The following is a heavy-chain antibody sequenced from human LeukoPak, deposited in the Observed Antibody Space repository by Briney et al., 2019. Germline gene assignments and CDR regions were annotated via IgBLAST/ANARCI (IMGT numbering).Heavy chain of an antibody. V-gene: IGHV4-38-2*01. CDR1: GFTFSDYY. D-gene: IGHD3-10*01. J-gene: IGHJ4*02. CDR2: IYYSGST. CDR3: ARVLQWFREPQLYFDY. Sequence: LRLSCAASGFTFSDYYMSWIRQPPGKGLEWIGSIYYSGSTYYNPSLKSRVTISVETSRNQLSLKLTSVTAADTAVYYCARVLQWFREPQLYFDYWGQGTLVTVSS.